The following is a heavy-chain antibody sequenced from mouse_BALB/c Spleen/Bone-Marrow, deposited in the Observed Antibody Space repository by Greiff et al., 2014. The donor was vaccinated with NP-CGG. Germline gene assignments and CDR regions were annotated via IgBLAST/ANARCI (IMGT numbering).Heavy chain of an antibody. CDR1: GFNIKDSY. CDR2: IDPANGNT. CDR3: ATYYYGSSWGFAY. J-gene: IGHJ3*01. Sequence: VQLKESGAELVKAGASVKLSCTASGFNIKDSYMHWVKQRPEQGLEWIGRIDPANGNTKYDPKFQGKATITADTSSNTAYLQLSSLTSEDTAVYYCATYYYGSSWGFAYWGQGTLVTVSA. D-gene: IGHD1-1*01. V-gene: IGHV14-3*02.